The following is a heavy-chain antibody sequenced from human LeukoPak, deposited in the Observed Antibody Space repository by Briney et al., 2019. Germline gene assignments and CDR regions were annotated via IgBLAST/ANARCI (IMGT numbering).Heavy chain of an antibody. CDR3: ARGWNTTPRSGFDI. CDR1: GFNFANHA. Sequence: PGGSLRLSCAASGFNFANHAMSWVRQTPGKGLEWVSAISGGGDITYYADSVKGRFTISRDNVKNTLFLQMNSLGAEDTALYYCARGWNTTPRSGFDIWGLGTMVTVSS. V-gene: IGHV3-23*01. CDR2: ISGGGDIT. J-gene: IGHJ3*02. D-gene: IGHD1/OR15-1a*01.